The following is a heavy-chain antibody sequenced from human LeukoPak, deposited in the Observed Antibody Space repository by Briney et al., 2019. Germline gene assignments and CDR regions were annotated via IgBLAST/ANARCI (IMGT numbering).Heavy chain of an antibody. Sequence: PGGSLRLSCAASGFTFSDYYMSWIRQAPGKGLEWVSYISSSGSTIYYADSVKGRFTISRDNAKNSLYLQMNSLRAEDTAVYYCARQGSYCSSTSCYPPFDPWGQGTLVTVSS. CDR1: GFTFSDYY. J-gene: IGHJ5*02. V-gene: IGHV3-11*04. D-gene: IGHD2-2*01. CDR3: ARQGSYCSSTSCYPPFDP. CDR2: ISSSGSTI.